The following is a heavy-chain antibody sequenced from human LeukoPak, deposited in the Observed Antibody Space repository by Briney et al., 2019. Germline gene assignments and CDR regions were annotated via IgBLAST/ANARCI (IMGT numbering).Heavy chain of an antibody. CDR2: IYTSGTT. J-gene: IGHJ6*03. D-gene: IGHD3-16*01. V-gene: IGHV4-61*09. Sequence: SEPLSLTCTVSGGSISSGSYYWTWIRQPAGRGLEWIGHIYTSGTTNYNPSLKSRVTISVDTSKKQFSLKLSSVTAADTAVYYCARVEGGTYFDYYYMDVWGKGTTVTVSS. CDR3: ARVEGGTYFDYYYMDV. CDR1: GGSISSGSYY.